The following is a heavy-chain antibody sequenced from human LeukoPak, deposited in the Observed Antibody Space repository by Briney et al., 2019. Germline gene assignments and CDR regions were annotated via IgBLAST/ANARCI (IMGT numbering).Heavy chain of an antibody. CDR2: IRSDGSNE. CDR3: ARILSSAWGELGY. V-gene: IGHV3-30*02. J-gene: IGHJ4*02. Sequence: PGGSLRLSCAASGFTFSSYEMNWVRQAPGKGLEGVAFIRSDGSNEYYADSVKGRFTISRDNSKNTLFLQMNSLRAEDTAVYYCARILSSAWGELGYWGQGTLVTVSS. CDR1: GFTFSSYE. D-gene: IGHD6-19*01.